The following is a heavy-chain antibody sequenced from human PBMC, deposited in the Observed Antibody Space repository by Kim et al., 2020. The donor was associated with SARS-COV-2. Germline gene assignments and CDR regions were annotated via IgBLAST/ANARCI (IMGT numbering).Heavy chain of an antibody. Sequence: SVKVSCKASGGTFSSYAISWVRQAPGQGLEWMGGIIPIFGTANYAQKFQGRVTITADESTSTAYMELSSLRSEDTAVYYCARVRYGSSWWIDWFYPWGQGTVVTVSS. CDR2: IIPIFGTA. CDR3: ARVRYGSSWWIDWFYP. J-gene: IGHJ5*02. D-gene: IGHD6-13*01. V-gene: IGHV1-69*13. CDR1: GGTFSSYA.